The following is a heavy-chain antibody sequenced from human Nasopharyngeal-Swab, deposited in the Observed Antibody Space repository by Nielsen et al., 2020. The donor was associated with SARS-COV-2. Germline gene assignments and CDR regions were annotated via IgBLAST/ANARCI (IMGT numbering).Heavy chain of an antibody. CDR3: ARVRFTYYYDSSGYAFDI. CDR1: GGTFSSYA. D-gene: IGHD3-22*01. Sequence: SVKVSCKASGGTFSSYAISWVRQAPGQGLEWMGGIIPIFGTANYAQKFQGRVTITADKSTSTAYMELSSMRSEDTAVYYCARVRFTYYYDSSGYAFDIPGQRTMVTVSS. CDR2: IIPIFGTA. V-gene: IGHV1-69*06. J-gene: IGHJ3*02.